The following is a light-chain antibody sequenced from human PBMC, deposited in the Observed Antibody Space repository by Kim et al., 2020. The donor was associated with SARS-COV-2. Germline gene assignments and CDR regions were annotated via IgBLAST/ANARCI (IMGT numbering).Light chain of an antibody. CDR1: SGSIASNY. V-gene: IGLV6-57*02. CDR3: QSYDSANQGV. J-gene: IGLJ3*02. CDR2: EDY. Sequence: KTGTNSCNSNSGSIASNYLDWYQQRPDSAPTTVIYEDYKIASAVPNRFSGSIDSSSNSASLTSSGLRTEDEADYYCQSYDSANQGVFGGGTQLTVL.